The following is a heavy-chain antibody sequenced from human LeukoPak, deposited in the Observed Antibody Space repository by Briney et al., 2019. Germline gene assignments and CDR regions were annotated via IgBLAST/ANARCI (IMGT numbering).Heavy chain of an antibody. D-gene: IGHD4-17*01. CDR2: IRSRGDLM. J-gene: IGHJ5*02. CDR3: TRSQDSYDYGDHGWFDP. CDR1: GFSFSTSD. Sequence: GGSLRLSCTAASGFSFSTSDMNWVRQAPGKGLEWISYIRSRGDLMYYAESVRGRFSISRENAKHPLFLQLNRLRFGYMSMYYCTRSQDSYDYGDHGWFDPWGQGTLVTVSS. V-gene: IGHV3-48*03.